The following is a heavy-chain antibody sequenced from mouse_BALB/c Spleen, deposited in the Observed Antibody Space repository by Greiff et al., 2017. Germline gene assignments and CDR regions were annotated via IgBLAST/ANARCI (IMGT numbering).Heavy chain of an antibody. J-gene: IGHJ2*01. V-gene: IGHV1-87*01. Sequence: QVQLKQSGAELARPGASVKLSCKASGYTFTSYWMQWVKQRPGQGLEWIGAIYPGDGDTRYTQKFKGKATLTADKSSSTAYMQLSSLASEDSAVYYCARWSNWDEVGFDYWGQGTTLTVSS. CDR2: IYPGDGDT. CDR3: ARWSNWDEVGFDY. D-gene: IGHD4-1*02. CDR1: GYTFTSYW.